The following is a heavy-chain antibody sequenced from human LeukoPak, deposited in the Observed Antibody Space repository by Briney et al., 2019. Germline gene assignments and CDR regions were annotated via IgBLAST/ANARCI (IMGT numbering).Heavy chain of an antibody. CDR1: GFTFSGSA. D-gene: IGHD2/OR15-2a*01. V-gene: IGHV3-73*01. CDR3: ARRRHSNTDHYYYYGMDV. Sequence: GGSLRLSCEASGFTFSGSAMHWVRQASGKGLEWVGRIRSTTDTAYAASVKGRFTISRDDSKNTAYLQMNSLKTEDTAVYYCARRRHSNTDHYYYYGMDVWGQGTTVTVSS. CDR2: IRSTTDT. J-gene: IGHJ6*02.